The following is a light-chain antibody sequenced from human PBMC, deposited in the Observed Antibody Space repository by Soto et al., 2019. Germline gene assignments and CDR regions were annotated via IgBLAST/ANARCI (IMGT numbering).Light chain of an antibody. CDR3: CSYAGDSTYV. CDR1: RGDVGNYNL. V-gene: IGLV2-23*01. Sequence: QSALTQPASVSGSPGQWITISCTGTRGDVGNYNLVSWYQQHPGKAPKLMIYEGTRRPSGVSSRFSGSKSGNTASLTISGLQAEDEADYFCCSYAGDSTYVFGTGTKVTVL. J-gene: IGLJ1*01. CDR2: EGT.